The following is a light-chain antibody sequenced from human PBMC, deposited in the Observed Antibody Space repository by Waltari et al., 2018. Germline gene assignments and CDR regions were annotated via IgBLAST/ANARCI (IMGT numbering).Light chain of an antibody. J-gene: IGKJ4*01. V-gene: IGKV1-33*01. CDR1: QDIRHY. CDR2: DVS. Sequence: IQMTQSPSSLSARVGDRLTITCHASQDIRHYLNWYQQKRGRAPKLLISDVSNLQRGVPSRCSGSGSGTDFTFTISSLQPEDIATYYCQQYDNVPRFGGGTKVEIK. CDR3: QQYDNVPR.